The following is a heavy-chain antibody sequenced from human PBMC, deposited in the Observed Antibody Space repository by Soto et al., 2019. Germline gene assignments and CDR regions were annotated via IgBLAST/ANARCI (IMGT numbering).Heavy chain of an antibody. CDR3: ARDGRFGGGDAFDI. J-gene: IGHJ3*02. D-gene: IGHD3-10*01. CDR1: GFTFSSYG. V-gene: IGHV3-33*01. CDR2: IWYDGSNK. Sequence: GWSLRLACASSGFTFSSYGMHWVRQAPGKGLEWVAVIWYDGSNKYYADSVKGRFTISRDNSKNTLYLQMNSLRAEDTAVYYCARDGRFGGGDAFDIWGQGTMVTVSS.